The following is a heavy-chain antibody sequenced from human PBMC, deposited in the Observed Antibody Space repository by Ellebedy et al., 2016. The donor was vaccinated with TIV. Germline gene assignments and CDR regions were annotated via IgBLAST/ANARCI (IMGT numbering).Heavy chain of an antibody. Sequence: GGSLRLXCATSGLTLSSYAMSWVRQATGKGLEWVSSISGSGGRTDYADSVKGRFTISRDNSKSTLYLHMNSLRVDDTAVYYCAKGSRLLVPEHFDYWGQGTLVTVSS. CDR1: GLTLSSYA. D-gene: IGHD2-2*01. CDR2: ISGSGGRT. J-gene: IGHJ4*02. CDR3: AKGSRLLVPEHFDY. V-gene: IGHV3-23*01.